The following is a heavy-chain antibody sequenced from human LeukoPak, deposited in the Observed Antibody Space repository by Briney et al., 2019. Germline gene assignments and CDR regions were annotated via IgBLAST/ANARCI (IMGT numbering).Heavy chain of an antibody. J-gene: IGHJ4*02. Sequence: GGSLRLSCAASGFTFSSYAMSWVRQAPGKGLEWVSAISGSGGSTYYADSAKGRFTISRDNSKNTLYLQMNSLRAEDTAVYYCAELVVAANAGYWGQGTLVTVSS. CDR2: ISGSGGST. V-gene: IGHV3-23*01. CDR3: AELVVAANAGY. CDR1: GFTFSSYA. D-gene: IGHD2-15*01.